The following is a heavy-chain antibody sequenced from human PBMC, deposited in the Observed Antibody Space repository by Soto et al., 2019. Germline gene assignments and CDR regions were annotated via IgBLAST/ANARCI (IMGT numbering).Heavy chain of an antibody. D-gene: IGHD3-16*01. Sequence: GGSLRLSCAASGFTFRIYSMHWVRQSPGKGLEWVAVKWYDGTNKYYGESVKGRFTISRDNSENTLYLQMNSLRVEDTAVYYCARDATFGTKGGSFDIWGHGTLVTVSS. CDR2: KWYDGTNK. J-gene: IGHJ3*02. CDR3: ARDATFGTKGGSFDI. V-gene: IGHV3-33*01. CDR1: GFTFRIYS.